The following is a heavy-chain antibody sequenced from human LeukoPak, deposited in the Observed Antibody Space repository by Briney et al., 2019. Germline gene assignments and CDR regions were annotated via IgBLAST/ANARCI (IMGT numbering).Heavy chain of an antibody. CDR1: GFTFSSYW. CDR3: ARVGPECSGGSCYHTYYYYYMDV. CDR2: IKQDGSEK. V-gene: IGHV3-7*01. Sequence: PGGSLRLSCAASGFTFSSYWMSWVRQAPGKGLEWVANIKQDGSEKYYVDSVKGRFTISRDNAKNSLCLQMNSLRAEDTAVYYCARVGPECSGGSCYHTYYYYYMDVWGKGTTVTVSS. J-gene: IGHJ6*03. D-gene: IGHD2-15*01.